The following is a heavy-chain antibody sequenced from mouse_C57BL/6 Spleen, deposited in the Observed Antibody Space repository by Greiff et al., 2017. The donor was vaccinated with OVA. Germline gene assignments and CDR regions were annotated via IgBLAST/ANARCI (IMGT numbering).Heavy chain of an antibody. CDR3: ARGWLLPYAMDY. J-gene: IGHJ4*01. CDR1: GYAFSSSW. V-gene: IGHV1-82*01. CDR2: IYPGDGDT. D-gene: IGHD2-3*01. Sequence: VQLQQSGPELVKPGASVKISCKASGYAFSSSWMNWVKQRPGKGLECIGRIYPGDGDTNYNGTFKGKATLTADKSSSTAYMQLSSLTSEDSAVYFCARGWLLPYAMDYWGQGTSVTVSS.